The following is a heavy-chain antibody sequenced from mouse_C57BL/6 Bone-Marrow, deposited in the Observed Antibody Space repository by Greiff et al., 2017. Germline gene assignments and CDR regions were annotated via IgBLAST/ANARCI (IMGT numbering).Heavy chain of an antibody. CDR1: GFTFSSYT. D-gene: IGHD1-1*01. J-gene: IGHJ3*01. CDR3: ARRHYYGTLFAY. Sequence: EVKLMESGGGLVKPGGSLKLSCAASGFTFSSYTMSWVRQTPEKRLEWVATISGGGGNTYYPDSVKGRFTISRDNAKNTLYRQMSGLRSEDTALYYCARRHYYGTLFAYWGQGTLVTVSA. CDR2: ISGGGGNT. V-gene: IGHV5-9*01.